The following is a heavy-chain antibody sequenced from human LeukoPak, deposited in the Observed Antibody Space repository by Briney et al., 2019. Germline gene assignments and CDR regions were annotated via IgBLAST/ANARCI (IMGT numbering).Heavy chain of an antibody. D-gene: IGHD3-16*02. Sequence: GGSLRLSCAASGFTFSSYGMHWVRQAPGKGLEWVAVIWYDGSNKYYADSVKGRFTISRDNSKNTLYLQMNSLRAEDTAVCYCAKEHTFGGVIVGFDYWGQGTLVTVSS. CDR1: GFTFSSYG. CDR2: IWYDGSNK. V-gene: IGHV3-30*02. J-gene: IGHJ4*02. CDR3: AKEHTFGGVIVGFDY.